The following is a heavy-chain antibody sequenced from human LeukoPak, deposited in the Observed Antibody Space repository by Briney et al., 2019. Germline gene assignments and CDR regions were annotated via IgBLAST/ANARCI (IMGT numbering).Heavy chain of an antibody. Sequence: PAETLTLTCTASGVSFSSYYRSWIRQPPGKGLEWVGYIYYSGSTSYNPYLKSRVITSIDASKNQIPLKVTSVPAADTAVYYCARQLLPSSGWWGSPFDYWGQGNLVIVSS. CDR1: GVSFSSYY. J-gene: IGHJ4*02. CDR2: IYYSGST. V-gene: IGHV4-59*08. CDR3: ARQLLPSSGWWGSPFDY. D-gene: IGHD6-19*01.